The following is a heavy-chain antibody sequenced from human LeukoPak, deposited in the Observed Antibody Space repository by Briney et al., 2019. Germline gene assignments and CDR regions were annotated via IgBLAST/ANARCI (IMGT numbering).Heavy chain of an antibody. J-gene: IGHJ4*02. Sequence: ASVKVSCKASGYTFTGYYMHWVRQAPGQGLEWMGWINPNSGGTNYAQKFQGRVTMTRDTSIGTAYMELSRLRSDDTAVYYCARVLVRGVIAPFGYWGQGTLVTVSS. CDR2: INPNSGGT. CDR1: GYTFTGYY. V-gene: IGHV1-2*02. D-gene: IGHD3-10*01. CDR3: ARVLVRGVIAPFGY.